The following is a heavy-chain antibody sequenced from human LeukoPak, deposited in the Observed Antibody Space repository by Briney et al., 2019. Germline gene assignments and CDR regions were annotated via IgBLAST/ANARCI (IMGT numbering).Heavy chain of an antibody. CDR1: NYSISTGYY. Sequence: PSETLSLTCTVSNYSISTGYYWGWIRQSPGKGLEWIGSIYYSGSTYYNPSLKSRVTISVDTSKNQFSLKLSSVTAADTAVYYCARAVAGYNWFDPWGQGTLVTVSS. CDR3: ARAVAGYNWFDP. CDR2: IYYSGST. J-gene: IGHJ5*02. D-gene: IGHD6-19*01. V-gene: IGHV4-38-2*02.